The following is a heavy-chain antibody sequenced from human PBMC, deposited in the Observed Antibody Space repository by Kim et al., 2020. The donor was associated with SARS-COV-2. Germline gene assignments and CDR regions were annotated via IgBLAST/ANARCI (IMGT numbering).Heavy chain of an antibody. D-gene: IGHD3-22*01. CDR2: IYTSGST. CDR1: GGSISSYY. J-gene: IGHJ3*02. Sequence: SETLSLTCTVSGGSISSYYWSWIRQPAGKGLEWIGRIYTSGSTNYNPSLKSRVTMSVDTSKNQFSLKLSSVTAADTAVYYCARDIYYDSSVHAFDIWGQGTMVTVSS. V-gene: IGHV4-4*07. CDR3: ARDIYYDSSVHAFDI.